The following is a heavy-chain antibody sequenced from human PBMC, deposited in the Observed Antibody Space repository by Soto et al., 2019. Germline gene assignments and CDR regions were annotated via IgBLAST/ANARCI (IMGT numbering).Heavy chain of an antibody. D-gene: IGHD2-2*01. V-gene: IGHV4-39*01. J-gene: IGHJ5*02. Sequence: QLRLRESGPGRVKPSETLSLTCTVSGGSISSSSYYWGWIRQPPGKGLEWIGSIYYSGSTYYNPSLKSRVTISVDTSKNQFSLKLSSVTAADTAVYYCARQPYCSSTSCYPFSNWFDPWGQGTLVTVSS. CDR3: ARQPYCSSTSCYPFSNWFDP. CDR1: GGSISSSSYY. CDR2: IYYSGST.